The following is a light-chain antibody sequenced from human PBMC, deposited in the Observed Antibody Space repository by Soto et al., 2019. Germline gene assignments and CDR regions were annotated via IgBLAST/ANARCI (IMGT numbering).Light chain of an antibody. CDR3: QQYNDWRT. V-gene: IGKV3-15*01. Sequence: EIVMTQSPATLSVSPGERATLSCRASQSVNNNLAWYQQKPGQAPRLLIHAISTRATGIPGRFSGSGSGTEFTLNISGLQSEDFAVYYCQQYNDWRTFGQGTKVEI. CDR1: QSVNNN. CDR2: AIS. J-gene: IGKJ1*01.